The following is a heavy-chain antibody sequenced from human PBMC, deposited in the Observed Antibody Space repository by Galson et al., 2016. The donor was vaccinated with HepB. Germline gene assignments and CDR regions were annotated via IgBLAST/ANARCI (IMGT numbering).Heavy chain of an antibody. Sequence: TLSLTCTVSGASIXXGGYXXNWXXXPAXXXLEXXXRXXXSGSXNYSPSLKSRVSISIDMSKKQVSLKLSSATAADTAVYYCAKGNQRLTTVVGVQTTYYYGMGVWGKGTTVTVSS. D-gene: IGHD3-16*01. CDR1: GASIXXGGYX. J-gene: IGHJ6*04. CDR3: AKGNQRLTTVVGVQTTYYYGMGV. V-gene: IGHV4-61*02. CDR2: XXXSGSX.